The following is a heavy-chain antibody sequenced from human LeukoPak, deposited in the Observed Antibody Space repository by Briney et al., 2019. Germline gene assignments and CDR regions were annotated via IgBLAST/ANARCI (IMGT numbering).Heavy chain of an antibody. D-gene: IGHD3-10*01. CDR3: ASSYYYGSGSYYGLVYFDY. Sequence: PSETLSLTCTVSGGSISSYCWSWIRQPPGKGLEWIGYIYYSGSTNYNPSLKSRVTISVDTSKNQFSLKLSSVTAADTAVYYCASSYYYGSGSYYGLVYFDYWGQGTLVTVSS. J-gene: IGHJ4*02. CDR2: IYYSGST. CDR1: GGSISSYC. V-gene: IGHV4-59*01.